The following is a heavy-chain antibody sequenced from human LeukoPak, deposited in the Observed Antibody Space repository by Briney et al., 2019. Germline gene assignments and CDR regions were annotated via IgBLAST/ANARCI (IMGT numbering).Heavy chain of an antibody. D-gene: IGHD1-26*01. CDR1: GYTFPIYG. Sequence: GASVKVSCKASGYTFPIYGISWVRQAPGPGLEWMGWISAYNGNTNYAQKLQGRVTITTDTSTSTAYMELRSLRSDDMAVYYCARDRVGATTHFDYWGQGTLVTVSS. V-gene: IGHV1-18*03. CDR2: ISAYNGNT. CDR3: ARDRVGATTHFDY. J-gene: IGHJ4*02.